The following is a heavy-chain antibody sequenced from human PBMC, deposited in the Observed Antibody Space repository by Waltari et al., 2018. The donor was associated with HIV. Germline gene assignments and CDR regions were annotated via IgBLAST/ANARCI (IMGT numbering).Heavy chain of an antibody. J-gene: IGHJ3*01. D-gene: IGHD4-17*01. CDR3: ARLRFIDVDYGADDRYVFDA. CDR2: INHRKSV. CDR1: TGSFTEVY. Sequence: QVHLQQWGTGILEPSQTLSLSCGVYTGSFTEVYWSWVRQAPGKGLEWIGEINHRKSVRYNPSLKSRVTLSVDTSLSQIYLKVTSVTAADTGVYYCARLRFIDVDYGADDRYVFDAWGQGTSVIVSS. V-gene: IGHV4-34*01.